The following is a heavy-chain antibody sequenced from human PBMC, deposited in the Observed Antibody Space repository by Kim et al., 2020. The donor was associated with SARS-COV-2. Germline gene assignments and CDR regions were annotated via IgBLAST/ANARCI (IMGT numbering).Heavy chain of an antibody. CDR3: TSGMDYYDNAAYYHDY. J-gene: IGHJ4*02. D-gene: IGHD3-22*01. CDR1: GLNFGAYA. V-gene: IGHV3-49*03. Sequence: GGSLRLSCTASGLNFGAYAMSWFRQAPGKGLEWVAFIRSKRYGETTEYAASVKGRFTISRDDSKRIAYLQMNGLKTEDTAVYYFTSGMDYYDNAAYYHDYWAQETLVTVSS. CDR2: IRSKRYGETT.